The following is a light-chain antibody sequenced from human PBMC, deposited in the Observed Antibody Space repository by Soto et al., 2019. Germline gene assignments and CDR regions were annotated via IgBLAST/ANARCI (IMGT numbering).Light chain of an antibody. V-gene: IGKV3-11*01. CDR1: QSISYN. CDR3: QQRGDWPLYT. J-gene: IGKJ2*01. Sequence: EIVLTQSPATLSLSPGERATLSCRASQSISYNLACYQQKPGQAPRLLIYDASNRATGVPARFSGSGSGSYFTLSISSLEPEDFAVYYCQQRGDWPLYTFGQGSRLEIK. CDR2: DAS.